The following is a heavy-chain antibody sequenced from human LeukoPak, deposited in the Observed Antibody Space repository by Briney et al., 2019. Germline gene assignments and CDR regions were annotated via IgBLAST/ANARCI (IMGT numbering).Heavy chain of an antibody. V-gene: IGHV4-59*10. D-gene: IGHD1/OR15-1a*01. CDR3: ARGVNNWNIDVFDI. CDR2: IYTSGST. CDR1: GGSFSGYY. J-gene: IGHJ3*02. Sequence: SETLSLTCAVYGGSFSGYYWSWIRQPAGKGLEWIGRIYTSGSTNYNPSLKSRVTMSVDTSKNQFSLKLSSVTAAETAVYFCARGVNNWNIDVFDIWGQGTMVTVSS.